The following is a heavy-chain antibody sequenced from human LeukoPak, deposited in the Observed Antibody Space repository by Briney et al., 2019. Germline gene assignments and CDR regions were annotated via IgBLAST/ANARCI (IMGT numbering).Heavy chain of an antibody. V-gene: IGHV4-4*07. J-gene: IGHJ4*02. CDR2: IYTSGST. D-gene: IGHD6-13*01. Sequence: SETLSLTCSVSGGSISSYYWSWIRPPAGKGLEWIGRIYTSGSTNYNPSLNSRVTISVDKSKNQFSLKLSSVTAADTAVYYCARDGTKYSSSWYYFDYWGQGTLVIVSS. CDR3: ARDGTKYSSSWYYFDY. CDR1: GGSISSYY.